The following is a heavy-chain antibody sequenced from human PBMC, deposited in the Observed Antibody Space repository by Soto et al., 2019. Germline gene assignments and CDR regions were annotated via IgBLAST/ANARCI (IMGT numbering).Heavy chain of an antibody. CDR2: IKSKTDGGTT. Sequence: EVQLVESGGGLVKPGGSLRLSCAASDFSFSNAWMNWVRQAPGKGLEWVGRIKSKTDGGTTDYAAPVKGRFTISRDDSKNTLYLQMNSLKTEDTAVYYCTTSVLVAAFDYWGQGTLVTVSS. V-gene: IGHV3-15*07. CDR3: TTSVLVAAFDY. CDR1: DFSFSNAW. J-gene: IGHJ4*02. D-gene: IGHD2-15*01.